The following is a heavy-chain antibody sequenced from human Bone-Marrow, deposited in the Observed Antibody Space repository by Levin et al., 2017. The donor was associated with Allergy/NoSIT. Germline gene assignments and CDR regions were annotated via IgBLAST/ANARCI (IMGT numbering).Heavy chain of an antibody. CDR2: ISYDGNYD. Sequence: GGSLRLSCAASKFTFTNYGMHWVRQAPGKGLEWVASISYDGNYDYYGDFVKGRFTISRDNSKSMLYLQVNSLTTEDTALYYCAKDTGNYYDTTGHSDYWGQGTLVTVSS. J-gene: IGHJ4*02. CDR3: AKDTGNYYDTTGHSDY. CDR1: KFTFTNYG. V-gene: IGHV3-30*18. D-gene: IGHD3-22*01.